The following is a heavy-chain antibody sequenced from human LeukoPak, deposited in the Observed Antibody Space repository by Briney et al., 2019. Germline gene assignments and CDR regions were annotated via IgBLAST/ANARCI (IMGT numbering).Heavy chain of an antibody. CDR3: AREIATSGGNSRALDY. Sequence: PSETLSLTCTVSGGSISSYDWSWIRQPPGKGLEWVGYIYYGGSTNYNPSLKSRVTMSVDTSKNQFSLKLTSVTAADTAVYYCAREIATSGGNSRALDYWGQGTLVTVSS. V-gene: IGHV4-59*12. CDR2: IYYGGST. J-gene: IGHJ4*01. CDR1: GGSISSYD. D-gene: IGHD4-23*01.